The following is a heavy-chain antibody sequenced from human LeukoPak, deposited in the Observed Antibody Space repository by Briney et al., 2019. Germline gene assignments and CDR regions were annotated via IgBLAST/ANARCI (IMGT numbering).Heavy chain of an antibody. CDR2: ISGSGDST. D-gene: IGHD6-19*01. CDR1: GFTFSNFV. J-gene: IGHJ4*02. Sequence: GSLRLSCAASGFTFSNFVMSWVRQAPGKGLEWVSGISGSGDSTYYADSVKGRFSISRDNSRNALYLQMTSLRAEDTAVYYCAKPRSAWYVFENWGQGALVTVSS. CDR3: AKPRSAWYVFEN. V-gene: IGHV3-23*01.